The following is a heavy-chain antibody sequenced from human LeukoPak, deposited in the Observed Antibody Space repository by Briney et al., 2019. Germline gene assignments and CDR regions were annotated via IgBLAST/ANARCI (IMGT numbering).Heavy chain of an antibody. CDR1: GFTVSSYA. CDR3: ARDLPLPYYDFWSGSYSYYYYYGMDV. Sequence: PGRSLRLSCAASGFTVSSYAMHWVRQAPGKGLEWVAVISYVGSNKYYADSGKGRFTISRDNSKNTLYLQMNSLRAEDTAVYYCARDLPLPYYDFWSGSYSYYYYYGMDVWGQGTTVTVSS. J-gene: IGHJ6*02. D-gene: IGHD3-3*01. V-gene: IGHV3-30-3*01. CDR2: ISYVGSNK.